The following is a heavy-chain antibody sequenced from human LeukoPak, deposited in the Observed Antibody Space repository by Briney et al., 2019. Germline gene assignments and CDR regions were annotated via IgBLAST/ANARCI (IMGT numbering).Heavy chain of an antibody. CDR3: ARGDSSGYSY. V-gene: IGHV1-69*16. Sequence: GASVKVSCKASGGTFNSYTISWVRQAPGQGLAWMGRIIPILGIANYAQKFQGRVTITTDESTGTAYMELSSLRSEDTAVYYCARGDSSGYSYWGQGTLVTVSS. J-gene: IGHJ4*02. CDR2: IIPILGIA. CDR1: GGTFNSYT. D-gene: IGHD3-22*01.